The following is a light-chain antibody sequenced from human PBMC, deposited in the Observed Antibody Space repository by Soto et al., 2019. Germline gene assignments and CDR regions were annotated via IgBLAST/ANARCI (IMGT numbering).Light chain of an antibody. CDR1: QSVSNSY. Sequence: EIVLTQSPGTLSLSPGERATLSCRASQSVSNSYLAWYQQKPGQAPRPLIYGASGRATGIPDRFSGSGSGTDFTLTISRLEPEDFAVYYCQQYGSSPQTFGQGTKVEIK. J-gene: IGKJ1*01. CDR2: GAS. CDR3: QQYGSSPQT. V-gene: IGKV3-20*01.